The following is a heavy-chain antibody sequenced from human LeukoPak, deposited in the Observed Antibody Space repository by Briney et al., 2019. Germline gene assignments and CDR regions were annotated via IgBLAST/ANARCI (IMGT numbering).Heavy chain of an antibody. CDR1: GYTFTSYG. Sequence: GASVKVSCKASGYTFTSYGISWVRQAPGQGLEWMGWISAYNGNANYAQKLQGRLTMTTDTSTSTAYMELRSLRSEDTAVYYCATGDSSGWYGVFDYWGQGTLVTVSS. CDR3: ATGDSSGWYGVFDY. J-gene: IGHJ4*02. D-gene: IGHD6-19*01. CDR2: ISAYNGNA. V-gene: IGHV1-18*01.